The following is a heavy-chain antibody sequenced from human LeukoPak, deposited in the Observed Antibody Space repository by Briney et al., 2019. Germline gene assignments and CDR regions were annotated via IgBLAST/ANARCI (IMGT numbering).Heavy chain of an antibody. Sequence: GASVKVSCKASGYTFTSYGISWVRQAPGQGLEWMGWISAYNGNTNYAQKLQGRVTMTTDTSTSTAYMELRSLRSDDTAVYYCARDMAVAGYYYYYGMDVWGQGTTVTVSS. D-gene: IGHD6-19*01. J-gene: IGHJ6*02. V-gene: IGHV1-18*01. CDR3: ARDMAVAGYYYYYGMDV. CDR2: ISAYNGNT. CDR1: GYTFTSYG.